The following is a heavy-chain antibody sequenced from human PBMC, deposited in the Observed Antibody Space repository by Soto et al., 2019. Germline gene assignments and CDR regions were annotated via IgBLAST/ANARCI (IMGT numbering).Heavy chain of an antibody. J-gene: IGHJ3*02. CDR2: TRNKANSYTT. Sequence: GGALRLSCAASGFTFSDHYMDWVRQAPGKGLEWVGRTRNKANSYTTEYAASVKGRFTISRDDSKNSLYLQMNSLKTEDTAVYYCASSSGWYFGAFDIWGQGITVTVSS. CDR3: ASSSGWYFGAFDI. CDR1: GFTFSDHY. D-gene: IGHD6-19*01. V-gene: IGHV3-72*01.